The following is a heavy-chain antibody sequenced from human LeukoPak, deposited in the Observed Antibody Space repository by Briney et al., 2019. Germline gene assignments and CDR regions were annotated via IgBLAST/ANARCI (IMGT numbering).Heavy chain of an antibody. D-gene: IGHD1-14*01. J-gene: IGHJ5*02. Sequence: SETLSLTCTVSGGSVNSYYWSWIRQPPGKGLEWIGYIYYSGSTNYNPSLKSRVTISVDTSKNQFSLKLSSVTAADTAVYYCARLYKGFDPWGQGTLVTVSS. V-gene: IGHV4-59*08. CDR3: ARLYKGFDP. CDR2: IYYSGST. CDR1: GGSVNSYY.